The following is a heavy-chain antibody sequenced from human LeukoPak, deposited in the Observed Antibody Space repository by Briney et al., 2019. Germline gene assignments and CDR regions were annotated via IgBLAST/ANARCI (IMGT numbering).Heavy chain of an antibody. CDR3: AKEVDYGGNSGEIDY. CDR1: GLTFSGYG. D-gene: IGHD4-23*01. V-gene: IGHV3-30*18. CDR2: ISYDGSNK. Sequence: GGSLRLSCAASGLTFSGYGMHWVRQAPGKGLEWVAVISYDGSNKYYADSVKGRFTISRDNSKNTLYLQMNSLRAEDTAVYYCAKEVDYGGNSGEIDYWGQGTLVTVSS. J-gene: IGHJ4*02.